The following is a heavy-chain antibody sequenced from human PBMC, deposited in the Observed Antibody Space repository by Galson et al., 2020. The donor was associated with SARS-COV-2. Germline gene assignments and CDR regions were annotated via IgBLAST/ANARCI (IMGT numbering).Heavy chain of an antibody. J-gene: IGHJ4*02. D-gene: IGHD3-22*01. CDR1: GFTFSSYA. V-gene: IGHV3-30*04. CDR2: ISYDGSNK. Sequence: GGSLRLSCAASGFTFSSYAMHWVRQAPGKGLEWVAVISYDGSNKYYADSVKGRFTISRDNSKNTLYLQMNSLRAEDTAVYYCARDQSNYYYDSSGYFDYWGQGTLVTVSS. CDR3: ARDQSNYYYDSSGYFDY.